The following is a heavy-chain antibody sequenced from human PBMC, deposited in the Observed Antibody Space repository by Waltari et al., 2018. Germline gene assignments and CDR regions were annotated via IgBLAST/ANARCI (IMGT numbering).Heavy chain of an antibody. CDR2: ISSSSSYI. CDR3: ARGDFWSGPPMDV. CDR1: GFTISSYS. D-gene: IGHD3-3*01. V-gene: IGHV3-21*01. J-gene: IGHJ6*02. Sequence: EVQLLESGGGLAKPGGSLRLSCAASGFTISSYSMNWVRQAPGKGLAWVSSISSSSSYIYYADSVKGRFTISRDNAKTSLYLQMNSLRAEDTAVYYCARGDFWSGPPMDVWGQGTTVTVSS.